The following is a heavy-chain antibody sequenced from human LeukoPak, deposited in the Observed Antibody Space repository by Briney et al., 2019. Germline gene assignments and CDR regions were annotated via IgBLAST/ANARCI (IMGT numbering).Heavy chain of an antibody. CDR2: IYYSGST. CDR3: AISAPSVGATTDGYFQH. J-gene: IGHJ1*01. Sequence: SETLSLTCAVYGGSFSGYYWSWIRQPPGKGLEWIGYIYYSGSTNYNPSLKSRVTISVDTSKNQFSLKLSSVTAADTAVYYCAISAPSVGATTDGYFQHWGQGTLVTVSS. V-gene: IGHV4-59*01. CDR1: GGSFSGYY. D-gene: IGHD1-26*01.